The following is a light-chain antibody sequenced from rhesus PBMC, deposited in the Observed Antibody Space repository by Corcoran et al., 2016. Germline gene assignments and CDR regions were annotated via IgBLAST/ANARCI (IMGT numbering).Light chain of an antibody. CDR3: QQHYDDPWT. V-gene: IGKV1-44*03. CDR1: ENIYSD. CDR2: AAS. Sequence: DIQMTQSPSALSASVGDRVTISCRTSENIYSDLAWYQQKPGKAPKLLIYAASSLQPGIPSRFSGSGSGTDFTLTISSLQPEDAMTYYCQQHYDDPWTFGQGTKVEI. J-gene: IGKJ1*01.